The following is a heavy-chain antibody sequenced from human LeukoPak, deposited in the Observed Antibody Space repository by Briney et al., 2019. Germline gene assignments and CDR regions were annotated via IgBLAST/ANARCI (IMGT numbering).Heavy chain of an antibody. J-gene: IGHJ4*02. D-gene: IGHD6-13*01. V-gene: IGHV1-18*01. Sequence: ASVKVSCKASGYSFTSYGISWVRQAPGQGLEWMGWISAYNGNTNYAQNLQGRVTMTTDTSTSTAYMELRSLRSDDTAVYYCARSIAAAGDYDFDYWGQGTLVTVSS. CDR3: ARSIAAAGDYDFDY. CDR1: GYSFTSYG. CDR2: ISAYNGNT.